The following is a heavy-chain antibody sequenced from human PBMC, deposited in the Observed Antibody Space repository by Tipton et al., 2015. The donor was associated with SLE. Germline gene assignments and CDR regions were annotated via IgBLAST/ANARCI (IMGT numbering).Heavy chain of an antibody. J-gene: IGHJ5*02. CDR2: INHSGST. CDR1: GGSISTYY. V-gene: IGHV4-34*01. Sequence: TLSLTCTVSGGSISTYYWSWIRQPPGKGLEWIGEINHSGSTNYNPSLKSRVTISVDTSKNQFSLKLSSVTAADTAVYYCAKTTVTVWFDPWGQGTLATVSS. D-gene: IGHD4-17*01. CDR3: AKTTVTVWFDP.